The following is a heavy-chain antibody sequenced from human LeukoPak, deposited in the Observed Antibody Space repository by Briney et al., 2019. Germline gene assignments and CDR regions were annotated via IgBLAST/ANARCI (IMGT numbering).Heavy chain of an antibody. CDR3: AKDYYDSSGYYYVPHYYYYYYMDV. D-gene: IGHD3-22*01. V-gene: IGHV3-30*18. CDR1: GFTFSNYV. CDR2: ISYDGSNK. J-gene: IGHJ6*03. Sequence: GGSLRLSCAASGFTFSNYVMQWVRQAPGKGLELVAVISYDGSNKYYADSVKGRFTISRDNSKNTLYLQMNSLRAEDTAVYYCAKDYYDSSGYYYVPHYYYYYYMDVWGKGTTVTVSS.